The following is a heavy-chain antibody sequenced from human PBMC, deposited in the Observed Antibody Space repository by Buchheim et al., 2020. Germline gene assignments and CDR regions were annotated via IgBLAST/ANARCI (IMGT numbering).Heavy chain of an antibody. J-gene: IGHJ4*02. CDR3: AKDRLPDIVLMVYAIGGFDY. V-gene: IGHV3-23*01. CDR1: GFTFSSYA. D-gene: IGHD2-8*01. Sequence: EVQLLESGGGLVQPGGSLRLSCAASGFTFSSYAMSWVRQAPGKGLEWVSAISGSGGSTYYADSVKGRFTISRDNCKNTLDVQMNSLRAEDTAVYYCAKDRLPDIVLMVYAIGGFDYWGQGTL. CDR2: ISGSGGST.